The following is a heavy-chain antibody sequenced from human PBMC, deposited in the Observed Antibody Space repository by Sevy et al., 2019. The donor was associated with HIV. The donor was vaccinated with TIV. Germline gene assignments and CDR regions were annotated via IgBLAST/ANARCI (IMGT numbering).Heavy chain of an antibody. CDR1: GFTFSKYS. Sequence: GGSLRLSCAASGFTFSKYSMSWVRQAPGKGLEWVGRIKGKIYDGTIDYAAPVKGRFSISRDDSKNTLYLQMNSLKTEDTAVYYCITASWSQEDYYRYWGQGTLVTVSS. CDR2: IKGKIYDGTI. D-gene: IGHD6-13*01. CDR3: ITASWSQEDYYRY. V-gene: IGHV3-15*01. J-gene: IGHJ4*02.